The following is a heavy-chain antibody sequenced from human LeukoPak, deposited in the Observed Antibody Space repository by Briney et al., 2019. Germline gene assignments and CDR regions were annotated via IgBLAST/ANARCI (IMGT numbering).Heavy chain of an antibody. Sequence: NHGESLKISCQGSGYSFTSYWIGWVRQMPGKGLEWMGIIYPGDSDTRYSPSFQGQVTISADKSFSTAYLQWGSLKASDTAMYYCARPPWDCSSSSCYFDYWGQGTLVTVSS. V-gene: IGHV5-51*01. CDR2: IYPGDSDT. J-gene: IGHJ4*02. CDR3: ARPPWDCSSSSCYFDY. D-gene: IGHD2-2*01. CDR1: GYSFTSYW.